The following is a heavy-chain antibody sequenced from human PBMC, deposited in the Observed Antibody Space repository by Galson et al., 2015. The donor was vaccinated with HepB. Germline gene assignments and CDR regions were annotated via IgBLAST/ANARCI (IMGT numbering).Heavy chain of an antibody. CDR1: GFTFSSYG. CDR2: IWYDGSNK. J-gene: IGHJ4*02. D-gene: IGHD1-14*01. Sequence: SLRLSCAASGFTFSSYGMHWVRQAPGKGLEWVAVIWYDGSNKYYADSVKGRFTISRDNSKNTLYLQMNSLRAEDTAVYYCARARHPDGYIDYWGQGTLVTVSS. CDR3: ARARHPDGYIDY. V-gene: IGHV3-33*08.